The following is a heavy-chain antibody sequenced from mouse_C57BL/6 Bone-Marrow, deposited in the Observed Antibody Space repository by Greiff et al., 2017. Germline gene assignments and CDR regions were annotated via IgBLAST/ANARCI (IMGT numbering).Heavy chain of an antibody. Sequence: QVQLQQPGAELVRPGTSVKLSCKASGYTFTSYWMHWVKQRPGQGLEWIGVIDPSDSYTNYNQKFKGKATLTVDTSSSPAYMQLSSLTSEDSAVYYCARDYYDYSNFDYWGKGTTLTGSS. V-gene: IGHV1-59*01. D-gene: IGHD2-4*01. CDR1: GYTFTSYW. CDR2: IDPSDSYT. CDR3: ARDYYDYSNFDY. J-gene: IGHJ2*01.